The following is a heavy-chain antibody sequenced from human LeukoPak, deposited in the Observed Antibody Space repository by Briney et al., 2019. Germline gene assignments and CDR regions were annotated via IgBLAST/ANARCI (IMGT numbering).Heavy chain of an antibody. D-gene: IGHD4-17*01. V-gene: IGHV3-33*06. J-gene: IGHJ2*01. CDR1: GFTFSNYG. CDR3: AKDAYGDLLINWYFDL. CDR2: IWYDGSNK. Sequence: GGSLRLYCVASGFTFSNYGMHWVRQAPGKGLEWGAVIWYDGSNKDYADSVKGRFTISRDNSKNTLHLQMNSLRAEDTAVYYCAKDAYGDLLINWYFDLWGRGSLVTVSS.